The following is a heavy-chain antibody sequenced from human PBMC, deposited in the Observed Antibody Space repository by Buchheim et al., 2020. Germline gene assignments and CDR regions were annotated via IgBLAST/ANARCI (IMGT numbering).Heavy chain of an antibody. D-gene: IGHD3-22*01. J-gene: IGHJ4*02. CDR1: GGSISSSNW. V-gene: IGHV4-4*02. CDR2: IYHSGST. CDR3: ARNRLTEYYYDSSGYYGLDY. Sequence: QVQLQESGPGLVKPSGTLSLTCAVSGGSISSSNWWSWVRQPPGKGLEWIGEIYHSGSTNYNQSLKSRVTISVDKSKNQFSLKLSSVTAADTAVYYCARNRLTEYYYDSSGYYGLDYWGQGTL.